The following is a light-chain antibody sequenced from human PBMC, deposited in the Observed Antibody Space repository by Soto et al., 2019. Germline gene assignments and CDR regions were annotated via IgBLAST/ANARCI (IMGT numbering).Light chain of an antibody. CDR3: QQYGSSRIT. Sequence: EIMLTQSPGTLSLSLGERATLSCRVSQSVSSSYLAWYQQKPGQAPRLLIYGASSRATGIPDRFSGSGSGTDFTLTISRLEPEDFAVYYCQQYGSSRITFGQGTRLEIK. J-gene: IGKJ5*01. V-gene: IGKV3-20*01. CDR1: QSVSSSY. CDR2: GAS.